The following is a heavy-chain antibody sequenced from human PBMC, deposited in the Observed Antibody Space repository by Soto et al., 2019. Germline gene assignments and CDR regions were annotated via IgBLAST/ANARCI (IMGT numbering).Heavy chain of an antibody. V-gene: IGHV3-23*01. CDR2: IHNTGDST. Sequence: LRLSCAASGFTFSNYAMSWARQAPGRGLEWVSTIHNTGDSTYYADPVKGRFTISRDNSKNTLYLQMNSLRAEDTAVYYCAKRGTPTTGPFEYWGQGALVTVSS. D-gene: IGHD1-7*01. CDR3: AKRGTPTTGPFEY. J-gene: IGHJ4*02. CDR1: GFTFSNYA.